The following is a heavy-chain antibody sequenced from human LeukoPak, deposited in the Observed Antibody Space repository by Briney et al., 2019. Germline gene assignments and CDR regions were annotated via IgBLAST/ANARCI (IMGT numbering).Heavy chain of an antibody. Sequence: SETLSLTCTVSGGSISSYYWSWIRQPPGKGLEWIGYIYYSGSTNYNPSLKSRVTMSVDTSKNQFSLKLSSVTAADTAVYYCARDGTGFLHLAFWGQGILVTVSS. CDR1: GGSISSYY. J-gene: IGHJ4*02. CDR2: IYYSGST. V-gene: IGHV4-59*01. CDR3: ARDGTGFLHLAF. D-gene: IGHD1-1*01.